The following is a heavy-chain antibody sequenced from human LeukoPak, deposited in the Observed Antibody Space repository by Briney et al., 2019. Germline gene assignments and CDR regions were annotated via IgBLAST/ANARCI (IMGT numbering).Heavy chain of an antibody. Sequence: GGSLRLSCAASGFTFSSYWIHWVRQAPGKGLVWVSRINTDGTSTTYADSVKGRFTISRDNAKNTLYLQINSLRAEDTAVYYCARGRAAVAGYYMDVWGKGTTVTVSS. V-gene: IGHV3-74*01. CDR2: INTDGTST. CDR1: GFTFSSYW. D-gene: IGHD6-19*01. CDR3: ARGRAAVAGYYMDV. J-gene: IGHJ6*03.